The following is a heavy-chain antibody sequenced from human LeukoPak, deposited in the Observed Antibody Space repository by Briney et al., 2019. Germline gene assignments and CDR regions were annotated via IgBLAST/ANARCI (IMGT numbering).Heavy chain of an antibody. CDR3: ARDHTDSSGWCPYDY. D-gene: IGHD6-19*01. CDR2: ISSSGSTI. Sequence: GGSLRLSCAASGFTFSSYEMNWVRQAPGKGLEWVSYISSSGSTIYYADSVKGRFTISRDNAKNSLYLQMNSLRAEDTAVYYCARDHTDSSGWCPYDYWGQGTLVTVSS. V-gene: IGHV3-48*03. CDR1: GFTFSSYE. J-gene: IGHJ4*02.